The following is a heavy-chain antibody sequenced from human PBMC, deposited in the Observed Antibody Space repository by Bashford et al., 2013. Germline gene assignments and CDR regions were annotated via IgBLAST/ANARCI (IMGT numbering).Heavy chain of an antibody. CDR3: ARDNRRYGRGTDGFDL. CDR2: ISDYNGYT. D-gene: IGHD3-10*02. Sequence: WVRQAPGQGLEWMGWISDYNGYTIYAQSLQGRVTMTTDTSTNTAYMVLRSLRDEDTAVYYCARDNRRYGRGTDGFDLWGHGTLVTVSS. V-gene: IGHV1-18*01. J-gene: IGHJ3*01.